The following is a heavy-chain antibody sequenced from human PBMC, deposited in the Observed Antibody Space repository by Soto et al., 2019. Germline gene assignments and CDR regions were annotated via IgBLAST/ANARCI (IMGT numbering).Heavy chain of an antibody. CDR3: AKKGLGSLATYCTTGDCHYAFDV. Sequence: EVHLLESGGGLVRPGGSLRLSCAASGFTFYNYAMNWVRQAPGKGLEWVSTISGGGDGTYYEDSVKGRFTISRDNSRNTVYLQMNSLRAEDTAVYYCAKKGLGSLATYCTTGDCHYAFDVWGQGTLVTVSS. V-gene: IGHV3-23*01. CDR1: GFTFYNYA. CDR2: ISGGGDGT. J-gene: IGHJ3*01. D-gene: IGHD2-8*01.